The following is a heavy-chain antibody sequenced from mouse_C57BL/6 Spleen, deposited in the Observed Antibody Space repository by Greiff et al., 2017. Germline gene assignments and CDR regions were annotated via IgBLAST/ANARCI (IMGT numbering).Heavy chain of an antibody. J-gene: IGHJ4*01. Sequence: EVTLEESGGGLVQPGGSLKLSCAASGFTFSDYYMYWVRQTPEKRLEWVAYISNGGGSTYSPDTVKGRFTISRDNAKNTLYLQMSRLKSEDTAMYYCARYYDGYFPIDYWGQGTSVTVSS. CDR3: ARYYDGYFPIDY. V-gene: IGHV5-12*01. CDR2: ISNGGGST. D-gene: IGHD2-3*01. CDR1: GFTFSDYY.